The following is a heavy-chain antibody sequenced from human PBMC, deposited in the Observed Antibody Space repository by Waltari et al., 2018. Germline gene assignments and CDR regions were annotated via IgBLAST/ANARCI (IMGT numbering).Heavy chain of an antibody. J-gene: IGHJ6*03. CDR1: GGSFSGHY. D-gene: IGHD6-13*01. CDR2: INHSGST. CDR3: ARRGGSSKDYYYMDV. V-gene: IGHV4-34*01. Sequence: QVQLQQWGAGLLKPSETLSLTCAVYGGSFSGHYRSWIRQPPGKGLEWIGEINHSGSTNYNPSLKSRVTISVDTSKNQFSLKLSSVTAADTAVYYCARRGGSSKDYYYMDVWGKGTTVTVSS.